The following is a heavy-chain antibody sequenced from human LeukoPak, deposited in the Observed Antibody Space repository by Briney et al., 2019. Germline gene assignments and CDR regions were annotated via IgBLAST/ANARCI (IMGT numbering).Heavy chain of an antibody. CDR3: ARLDEAFDS. Sequence: PGGSLRLSCAASGFTFSRYWMSWVRQAPGKGLEWVANIKYDGVDKFYVSSVKDRFTISRDNAKNSLFLQMNSLRGEDTAVYYCARLDEAFDSWGQGTLVTVSS. J-gene: IGHJ4*02. CDR2: IKYDGVDK. V-gene: IGHV3-7*01. D-gene: IGHD5-24*01. CDR1: GFTFSRYW.